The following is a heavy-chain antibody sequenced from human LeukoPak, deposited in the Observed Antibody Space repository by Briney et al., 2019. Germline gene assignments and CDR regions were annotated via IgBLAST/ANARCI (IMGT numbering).Heavy chain of an antibody. J-gene: IGHJ4*02. V-gene: IGHV3-23*01. D-gene: IGHD3-22*01. Sequence: PGGSLRLSCAASGFTFSSYGMSWVRQAPGKGLEWVSAISGSGGSTYYADSVKGRFTISRDNSKNTLYLQMNSLRAEDTAVYYCAKADFITMIVVVSGYFDYWGQGTLVTVSS. CDR2: ISGSGGST. CDR1: GFTFSSYG. CDR3: AKADFITMIVVVSGYFDY.